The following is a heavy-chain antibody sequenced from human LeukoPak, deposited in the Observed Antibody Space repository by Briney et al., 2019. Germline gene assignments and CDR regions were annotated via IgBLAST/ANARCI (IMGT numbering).Heavy chain of an antibody. CDR3: ARKDSGRYIRPFDY. J-gene: IGHJ4*02. Sequence: PGGSLRLACAAAGFSFSTYSMSWVRQAPGKGLEWVAVISYDGTIKYYADSVKGRFTISRDNSKNTLYLQMNSLRAEDTAVYYCARKDSGRYIRPFDYWGQGTLVTVSS. V-gene: IGHV3-30*04. CDR1: GFSFSTYS. D-gene: IGHD3-10*01. CDR2: ISYDGTIK.